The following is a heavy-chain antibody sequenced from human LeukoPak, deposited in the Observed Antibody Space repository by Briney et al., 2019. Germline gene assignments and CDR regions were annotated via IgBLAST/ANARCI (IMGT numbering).Heavy chain of an antibody. J-gene: IGHJ3*02. D-gene: IGHD5-18*01. Sequence: GGSLRLSCAASGFTFSSYGMHWVRQAPGKGLEWVAVIWYDGSNKYYADSVKGRFTISRDNSKNTLYLQMNSLRAEDTAVYYCARGYSYGHDALDIWGQGTMVTVSS. V-gene: IGHV3-33*01. CDR2: IWYDGSNK. CDR3: ARGYSYGHDALDI. CDR1: GFTFSSYG.